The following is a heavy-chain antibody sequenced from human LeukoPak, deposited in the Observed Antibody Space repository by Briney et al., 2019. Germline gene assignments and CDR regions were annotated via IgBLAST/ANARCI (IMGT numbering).Heavy chain of an antibody. CDR2: INWNGGST. Sequence: GGSLRLSCAASGFTFDDYGMSWVRHAPGKGLEWVSGINWNGGSTGYADSVKGRFTISRDNAKNSLYLQMNSLRAEDTALYHCARVGYDSSGYYSAVGYFDYWGQGTLVTVSS. CDR1: GFTFDDYG. CDR3: ARVGYDSSGYYSAVGYFDY. D-gene: IGHD3-22*01. J-gene: IGHJ4*02. V-gene: IGHV3-20*01.